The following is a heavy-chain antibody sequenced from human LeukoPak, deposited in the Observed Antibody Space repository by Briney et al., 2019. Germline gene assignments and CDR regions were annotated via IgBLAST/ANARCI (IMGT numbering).Heavy chain of an antibody. J-gene: IGHJ6*03. Sequence: PGGSLGLSCAASGFTFSNYGMHWVRQAPGKGLEWVALIRFDGSHKYYADSVKGRFTISRDNAKNSLYLQMNSLRAEDTAVYYCARDGRFLEWLNYYMDVWGKGTTVTVSS. V-gene: IGHV3-33*01. CDR3: ARDGRFLEWLNYYMDV. CDR1: GFTFSNYG. D-gene: IGHD3-3*01. CDR2: IRFDGSHK.